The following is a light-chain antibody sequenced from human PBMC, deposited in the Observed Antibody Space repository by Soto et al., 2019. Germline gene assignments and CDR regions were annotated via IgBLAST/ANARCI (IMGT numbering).Light chain of an antibody. J-gene: IGKJ5*01. Sequence: EFVLTQSPGTLSLSPGERATLSCRASQSIRNNYLSWYQQKPGQAPRLLIYGASSRATGIPDRFSGSGSGADFTLTIGRLEPEDFAVYSCQQYGGSPSNTFGQGTRLEIK. CDR3: QQYGGSPSNT. CDR1: QSIRNNY. V-gene: IGKV3-20*01. CDR2: GAS.